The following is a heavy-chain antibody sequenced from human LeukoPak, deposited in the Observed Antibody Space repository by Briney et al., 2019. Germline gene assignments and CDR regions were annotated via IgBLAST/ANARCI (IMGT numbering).Heavy chain of an antibody. J-gene: IGHJ4*02. V-gene: IGHV3-23*01. Sequence: PGGSLRLSCAASGFTFSSYAMSWVRQAPGKGLEWVSAISGSGGSTYYADSVKGRFTISRDNSKNTLYLQMNSLRADDTAVYYCAKDVDDGDYNNFDYWGQGTLVTVSS. CDR3: AKDVDDGDYNNFDY. CDR1: GFTFSSYA. D-gene: IGHD4-17*01. CDR2: ISGSGGST.